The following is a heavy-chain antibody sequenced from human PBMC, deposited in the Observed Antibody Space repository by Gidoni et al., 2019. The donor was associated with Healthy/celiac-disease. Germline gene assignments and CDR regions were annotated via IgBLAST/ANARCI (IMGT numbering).Heavy chain of an antibody. CDR3: ASTHSRSVTTRGAPTYYGMDV. CDR2: ISAYNVNT. J-gene: IGHJ6*02. CDR1: GYTFTRYG. Sequence: QVQLVQSGAEVKKPGASVKVSCKASGYTFTRYGISWVRQATGQGLEWMGWISAYNVNTNYAQKLQGRVTMTTDTSTSTAYMELRSLRSDDTAVYYCASTHSRSVTTRGAPTYYGMDVWGQGTTVTVSS. D-gene: IGHD4-17*01. V-gene: IGHV1-18*01.